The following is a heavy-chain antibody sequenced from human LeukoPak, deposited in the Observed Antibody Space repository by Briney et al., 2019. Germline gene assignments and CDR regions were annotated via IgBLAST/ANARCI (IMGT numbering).Heavy chain of an antibody. V-gene: IGHV3-21*01. CDR2: ISSSSSYI. J-gene: IGHJ4*02. D-gene: IGHD6-6*01. CDR1: GFTFSSYR. Sequence: GGSLRLSCAASGFTFSSYRMNWVRQAPGKGLEWVSSISSSSSYIYYADSVRGRFTISRDNAKNSLYLQMNSLRAEDTAVYYCATSKGLSIAARPPDYWGQGTLVTVSS. CDR3: ATSKGLSIAARPPDY.